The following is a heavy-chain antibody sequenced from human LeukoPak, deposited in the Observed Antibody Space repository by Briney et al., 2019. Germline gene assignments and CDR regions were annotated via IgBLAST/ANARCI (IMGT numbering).Heavy chain of an antibody. CDR2: IIPIFGTA. D-gene: IGHD5-12*01. CDR1: GYTFTSYA. J-gene: IGHJ4*02. Sequence: SVKVSCKASGYTFTSYAISWVRQAPGQGLEWMGGIIPIFGTANYAQKFQGRVTITTDESTSTAYMELSSLRSEDTAVYYCARDGGYDSYVDYWGQGTLVTVSS. V-gene: IGHV1-69*05. CDR3: ARDGGYDSYVDY.